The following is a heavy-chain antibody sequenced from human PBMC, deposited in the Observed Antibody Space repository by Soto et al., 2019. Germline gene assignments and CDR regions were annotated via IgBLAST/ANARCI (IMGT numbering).Heavy chain of an antibody. D-gene: IGHD3-3*01. CDR2: ISGSGGST. CDR1: GFTFSSYA. J-gene: IGHJ4*02. CDR3: AKHTIFGVVTRPMYFDY. V-gene: IGHV3-23*01. Sequence: GGSLRLSCAASGFTFSSYAMSWVRQAPGKGLEWVSAISGSGGSTYYADSVKGRFTISRDNSKNTLYLQMNSLRAEDTAVYYCAKHTIFGVVTRPMYFDYCGQGTLVTVSS.